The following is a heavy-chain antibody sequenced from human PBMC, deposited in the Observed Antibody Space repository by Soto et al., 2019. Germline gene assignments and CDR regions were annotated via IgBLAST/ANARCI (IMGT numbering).Heavy chain of an antibody. CDR1: GDTPSTYA. CDR3: AILGLDVDS. Sequence: QVQLVQSGAEVQKPGSSVNVSCKASGDTPSTYAISWVRQAPGQGLEWMGGIIPILGTQNYAQRFQGKITISAATSTRTTYMELNSGTSDDTAMFYCAILGLDVDSWGQGTLVIVSS. J-gene: IGHJ4*02. V-gene: IGHV1-69*14. CDR2: IIPILGTQ. D-gene: IGHD3-16*01.